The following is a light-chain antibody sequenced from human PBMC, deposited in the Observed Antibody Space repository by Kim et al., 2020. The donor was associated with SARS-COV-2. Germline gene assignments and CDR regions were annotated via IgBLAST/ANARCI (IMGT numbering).Light chain of an antibody. V-gene: IGKV1-17*01. J-gene: IGKJ5*01. Sequence: ASVGDRVTHTCRASQDIRNDLGWYQQNPGRAPKRLIYGATRLQSGVPSRFSGSGSGTEFTLTISSLQPEDFATYFCLQHNTCPITFGQGTRLESK. CDR1: QDIRND. CDR3: LQHNTCPIT. CDR2: GAT.